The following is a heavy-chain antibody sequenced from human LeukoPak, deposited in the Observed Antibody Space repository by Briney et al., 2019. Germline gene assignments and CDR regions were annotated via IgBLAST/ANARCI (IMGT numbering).Heavy chain of an antibody. CDR2: INHRGST. V-gene: IGHV4-34*01. CDR1: GGSFSGYY. J-gene: IGHJ4*02. Sequence: PSETLSLTCAVYGGSFSGYYWSWIRQPPGKGLEWIGEINHRGSTNYNPSLKSRATISVDTSKNQFFLKLSSVTAADTAVYYCARQTGSGLFILPGGQGTLVTVSS. D-gene: IGHD3/OR15-3a*01. CDR3: ARQTGSGLFILP.